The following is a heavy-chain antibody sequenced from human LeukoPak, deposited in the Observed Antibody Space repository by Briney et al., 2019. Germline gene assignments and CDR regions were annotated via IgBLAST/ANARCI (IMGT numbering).Heavy chain of an antibody. Sequence: ASVKVSCKASGYTLTGYYMHWVRQAPGQGLEWMGWINPNSGGTNNAQTLQVRVTMTMDRAISTAYMELSRLRSDDTDVYYCARGWARYSSGWKYYFDYWGQGTLVTVSS. D-gene: IGHD6-19*01. J-gene: IGHJ4*02. V-gene: IGHV1-2*02. CDR2: INPNSGGT. CDR3: ARGWARYSSGWKYYFDY. CDR1: GYTLTGYY.